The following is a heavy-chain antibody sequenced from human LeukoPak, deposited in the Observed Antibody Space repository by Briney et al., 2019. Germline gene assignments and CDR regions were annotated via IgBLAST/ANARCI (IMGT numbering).Heavy chain of an antibody. Sequence: GGSLRLSCAASGFTFSSYSMNWVRQASGKGLEWVSSISSSSSYIYYADSVKGRFTISRDNAKNSLYLQMNSLRAEDTAVYYCAREIQSYYYYGMDVWGQGTTVTVSS. J-gene: IGHJ6*02. CDR1: GFTFSSYS. V-gene: IGHV3-21*01. CDR3: AREIQSYYYYGMDV. CDR2: ISSSSSYI. D-gene: IGHD5-18*01.